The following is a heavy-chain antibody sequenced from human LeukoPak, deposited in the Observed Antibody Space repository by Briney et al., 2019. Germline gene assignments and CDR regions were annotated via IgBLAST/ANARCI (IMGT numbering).Heavy chain of an antibody. J-gene: IGHJ6*02. D-gene: IGHD2-15*01. CDR2: ISYDTNSE. CDR1: GFTFSSYS. V-gene: IGHV3-30-3*01. Sequence: PGRSLRLSCAASGFTFSSYSMHWVRQAPGKGLEWVADISYDTNSEYYADSVRGRFTISRDNSKNTLYLQMNSLRAEDTAVYYCARDGGFCSGGSCYSRGNYYYYGMDVWGQGTTVTVSS. CDR3: ARDGGFCSGGSCYSRGNYYYYGMDV.